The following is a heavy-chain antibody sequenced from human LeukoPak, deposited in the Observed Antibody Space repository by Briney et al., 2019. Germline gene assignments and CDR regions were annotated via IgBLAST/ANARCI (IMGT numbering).Heavy chain of an antibody. D-gene: IGHD1-26*01. CDR2: ISSSSYI. Sequence: GGSLRLSCAASGFTFSSYSMNWVRQAPGKGLEWVSSISSSSYIYYADSVKGRFTISRDNAKNSLYLQMNSLRAEDTAVYYCARDNRVGATTNWGQGTLVTVSS. CDR3: ARDNRVGATTN. V-gene: IGHV3-21*01. J-gene: IGHJ4*02. CDR1: GFTFSSYS.